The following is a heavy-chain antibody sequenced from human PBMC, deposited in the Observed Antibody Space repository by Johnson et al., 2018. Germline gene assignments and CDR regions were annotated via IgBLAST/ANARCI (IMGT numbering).Heavy chain of an antibody. Sequence: VQLVESGGGLVQPGGSLRLSCAASGFTFSRYWMTWVRQAPGKGLEWVSGLSASGDDTKYADPVKGRFPISRDKSKNTLSLPMVRLRAEDTAVYYCAKDRTGSWHGHFQYWGQGTMVTVSS. D-gene: IGHD6-19*01. CDR1: GFTFSRYW. J-gene: IGHJ1*01. V-gene: IGHV3-23*04. CDR3: AKDRTGSWHGHFQY. CDR2: LSASGDDT.